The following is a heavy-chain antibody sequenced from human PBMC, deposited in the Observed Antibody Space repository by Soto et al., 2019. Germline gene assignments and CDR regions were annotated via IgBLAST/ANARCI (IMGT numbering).Heavy chain of an antibody. Sequence: GESLRLACAASGFTFSRYALSWVRQAPGKGLEWVSALSGSGGSTYYADSVKGRFTISRDNSKNTLCLQMNSLRAEDTAVYYCAKPPDGSSLTHSCFDYWGQGTLVTDSS. CDR1: GFTFSRYA. J-gene: IGHJ4*02. CDR3: AKPPDGSSLTHSCFDY. D-gene: IGHD6-13*01. CDR2: LSGSGGST. V-gene: IGHV3-23*01.